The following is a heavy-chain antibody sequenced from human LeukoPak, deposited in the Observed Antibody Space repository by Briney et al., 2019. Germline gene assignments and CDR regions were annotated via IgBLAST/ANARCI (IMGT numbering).Heavy chain of an antibody. Sequence: SETLSLTCAVSGGSISSSNWWSWVRQPPGKGLEWIGEIYHSGSTNYNPSLKSRVTISVDKSKNQFSLKLNSVTAADTAVYYCARVTLIVVVAWFDPWGQGTLVTVSS. CDR3: ARVTLIVVVAWFDP. CDR1: GGSISSSNW. V-gene: IGHV4-4*02. D-gene: IGHD2-2*01. CDR2: IYHSGST. J-gene: IGHJ5*02.